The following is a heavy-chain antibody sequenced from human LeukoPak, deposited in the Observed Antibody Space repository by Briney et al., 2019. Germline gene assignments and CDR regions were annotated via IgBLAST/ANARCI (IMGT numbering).Heavy chain of an antibody. CDR2: INPISGAT. D-gene: IGHD3-16*02. J-gene: IGHJ4*02. CDR1: GYAFTRYY. V-gene: IGHV1-46*01. Sequence: GASVKLSCKTSGYAFTRYYMQWVRQAPGHGLEWMGIINPISGATDYAQKFQGRVTMTRDTSTSTVYMELSSLRSEDTAMYYCARLPYRDGVAQDYWGQGTLVTVSS. CDR3: ARLPYRDGVAQDY.